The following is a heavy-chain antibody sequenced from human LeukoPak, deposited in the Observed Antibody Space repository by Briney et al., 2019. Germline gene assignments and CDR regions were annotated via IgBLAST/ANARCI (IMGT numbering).Heavy chain of an antibody. V-gene: IGHV4-39*02. CDR1: GGSISSSSYY. Sequence: SETLSLTCTVSGGSISSSSYYWGWIRQPPGKGLEWIGSIYYSGSTYYNPSLKSRVTISVDTSKNQFSLKLSSVTAADTAVYYCAKDIAVAGSYWGQGTLVTVSS. CDR2: IYYSGST. D-gene: IGHD6-19*01. J-gene: IGHJ4*02. CDR3: AKDIAVAGSY.